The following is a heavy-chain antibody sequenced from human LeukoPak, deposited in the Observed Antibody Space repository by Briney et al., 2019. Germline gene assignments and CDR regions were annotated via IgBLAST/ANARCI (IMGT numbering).Heavy chain of an antibody. CDR1: GFTFSSYG. V-gene: IGHV3-30*02. D-gene: IGHD2-2*01. CDR3: AKGGRYCSSTSCFVLDY. J-gene: IGHJ4*02. CDR2: IRYDGSNK. Sequence: GGSLRLSCAASGFTFSSYGMHWVRQAPGKGLEWVAFIRYDGSNKYYADSVKGRFTISRDNSKNTLYLQMNSLRAEDTAVNYCAKGGRYCSSTSCFVLDYWGQGTLVTVSS.